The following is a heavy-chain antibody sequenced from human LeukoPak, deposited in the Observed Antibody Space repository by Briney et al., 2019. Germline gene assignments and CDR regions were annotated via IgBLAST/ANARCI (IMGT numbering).Heavy chain of an antibody. CDR3: ARTRILGYCSGGSCHLFDY. CDR1: GYTFTSYF. Sequence: ASVKVSCKASGYTFTSYFIHWVRQAPGQGLEWMGWISAYNGNTNYAQKLQGRVTMTTDTSTSTAYMELRSLRSDDTAVYYCARTRILGYCSGGSCHLFDYWGQGTLVTVSS. J-gene: IGHJ4*02. CDR2: ISAYNGNT. D-gene: IGHD2-15*01. V-gene: IGHV1-18*04.